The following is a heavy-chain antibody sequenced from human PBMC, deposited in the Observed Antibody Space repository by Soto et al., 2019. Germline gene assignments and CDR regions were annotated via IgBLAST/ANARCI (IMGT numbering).Heavy chain of an antibody. CDR3: ASNYAYAEGYYWYGIDV. CDR2: ISSYGSDT. J-gene: IGHJ6*02. V-gene: IGHV3-74*01. D-gene: IGHD3-16*01. Sequence: EVQLVESGGGLVLPGGSLRLSCAASGFTFSRYWMHWVRQAPGKGLVWVSRISSYGSDTHYADSVKGRFTISRDNAKNPMYLQMNSLRADDTAVYSCASNYAYAEGYYWYGIDVWGQGTTVTVSS. CDR1: GFTFSRYW.